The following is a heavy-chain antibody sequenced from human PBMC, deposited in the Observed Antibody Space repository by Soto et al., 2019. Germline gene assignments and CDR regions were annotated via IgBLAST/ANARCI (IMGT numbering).Heavy chain of an antibody. Sequence: SETLSLTCTVSGGSISSYYWSWIRQPPGKGLEWIGYIYYSGSTNYNPSLKSRVTISVDTSKNQFSLKLSSVTAADTAVYYCAREPWYNWNDNRYDAFDIWGQGTMVTVSS. V-gene: IGHV4-59*01. D-gene: IGHD1-1*01. J-gene: IGHJ3*02. CDR1: GGSISSYY. CDR3: AREPWYNWNDNRYDAFDI. CDR2: IYYSGST.